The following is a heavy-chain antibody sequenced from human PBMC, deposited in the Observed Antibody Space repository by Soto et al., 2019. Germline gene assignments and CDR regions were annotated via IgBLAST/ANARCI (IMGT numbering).Heavy chain of an antibody. CDR3: CGWYKGNWFDP. D-gene: IGHD6-19*01. V-gene: IGHV3-66*01. CDR2: IYPGGST. Sequence: GGSLRLSCAASGCTISNTYINWVRQAPGKGLEWVSVIYPGGSTYYADSVKGRFTISRDNSKNTLYFEMNSLRAEDAAVYYCCGWYKGNWFDPWGQGSLVTVSS. J-gene: IGHJ5*02. CDR1: GCTISNTY.